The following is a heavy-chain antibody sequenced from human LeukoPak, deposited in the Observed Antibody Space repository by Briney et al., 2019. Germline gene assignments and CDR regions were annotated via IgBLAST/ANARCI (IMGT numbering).Heavy chain of an antibody. CDR1: GGSISSGGYY. J-gene: IGHJ4*02. V-gene: IGHV4-31*03. CDR3: ARVNYGSATKEDY. D-gene: IGHD3-10*01. Sequence: PSQTLSLTCTVSGGSISSGGYYWSWIRQHPGKGLEWIGYIYYSGSAYYDPSLKSRVTISVDTSENQFSLKLSSVTAADTAVYYCARVNYGSATKEDYWGQGTLVTVSS. CDR2: IYYSGSA.